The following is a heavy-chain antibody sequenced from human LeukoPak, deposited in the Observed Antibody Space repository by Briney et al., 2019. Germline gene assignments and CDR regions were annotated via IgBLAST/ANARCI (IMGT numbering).Heavy chain of an antibody. Sequence: GGSLRLSCAASGFTFSSYSMNWVRQAPGKGLEWVSSISSSSSYICFADSVKGRFTISRDNAKNSLYLQMNSLRAEDTAVYYCARDLSRPAFDYWGQGTLVTVSS. J-gene: IGHJ4*02. CDR3: ARDLSRPAFDY. V-gene: IGHV3-21*01. D-gene: IGHD2-2*01. CDR2: ISSSSSYI. CDR1: GFTFSSYS.